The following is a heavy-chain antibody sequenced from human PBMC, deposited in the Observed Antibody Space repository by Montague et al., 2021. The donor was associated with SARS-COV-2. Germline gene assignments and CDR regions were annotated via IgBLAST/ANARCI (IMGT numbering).Heavy chain of an antibody. CDR3: ARLGDGVVPSPILGVGPYYSYYYMDV. V-gene: IGHV4-34*01. CDR1: GGSFSTYS. D-gene: IGHD3-10*01. Sequence: SETLSLTCAVHGGSFSTYSWNWIRQPPGKGLKWIGEIHHGGSTNYNPPLKSRVTISADTSKNQFSLKLTSVAAADTAVYYCARLGDGVVPSPILGVGPYYSYYYMDVWGKGTTVTVSS. CDR2: IHHGGST. J-gene: IGHJ6*03.